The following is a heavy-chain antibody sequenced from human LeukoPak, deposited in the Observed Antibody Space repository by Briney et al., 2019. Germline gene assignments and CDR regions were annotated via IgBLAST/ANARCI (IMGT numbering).Heavy chain of an antibody. J-gene: IGHJ4*02. D-gene: IGHD3-10*01. CDR3: AKGGRSGSLMFDY. CDR1: GFTFSSYA. V-gene: IGHV3-23*01. CDR2: ISGSGGST. Sequence: GGSLRLSCAASGFTFSSYAMSWVRQAPGKGLEWVSAISGSGGSTYYADSVKGRFTISGDNSKNTLYLQMNSLRAEDTAVYYCAKGGRSGSLMFDYWGQGTLVTVSS.